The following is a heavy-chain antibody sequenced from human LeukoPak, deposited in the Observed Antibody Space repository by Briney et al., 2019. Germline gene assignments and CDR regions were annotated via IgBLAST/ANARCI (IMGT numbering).Heavy chain of an antibody. J-gene: IGHJ6*03. Sequence: GGSLRLSCAASGFTFSSYAMSWVRQAPGKGLEWVSAISGSGGSTYYADSVKGRFTISRDNSKNTLYLQMSSLRAEDTAVYYCARSPEDCSSTSCYNYYYYYMDVWGKGTTVTVSS. CDR1: GFTFSSYA. D-gene: IGHD2-2*02. V-gene: IGHV3-23*01. CDR3: ARSPEDCSSTSCYNYYYYYMDV. CDR2: ISGSGGST.